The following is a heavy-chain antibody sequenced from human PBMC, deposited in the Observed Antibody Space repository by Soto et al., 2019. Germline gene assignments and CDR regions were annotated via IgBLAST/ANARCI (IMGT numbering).Heavy chain of an antibody. CDR2: ISWNSGSI. J-gene: IGHJ4*02. D-gene: IGHD1-1*01. CDR3: AKDFHWNRLGPFDY. V-gene: IGHV3-9*01. CDR1: GFTFDDYA. Sequence: EVQLVESGGGLVQPGRSLRLSCAASGFTFDDYAMHWVRQAPGKGLEWVSGISWNSGSIGYADSVKGRFTISRDNAKNSLYLQMNSLRAEDTALYYWAKDFHWNRLGPFDYWGQGTLVTVSS.